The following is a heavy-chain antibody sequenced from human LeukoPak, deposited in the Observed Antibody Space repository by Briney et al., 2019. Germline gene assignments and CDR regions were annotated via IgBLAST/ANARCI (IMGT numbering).Heavy chain of an antibody. CDR3: AKSKSIAVAAPDY. CDR2: ISGSGGST. D-gene: IGHD6-19*01. Sequence: TGGSLRLSCAASGFTFSSYAMSWVRQAPGKGLEWVSAISGSGGSTYYADSVKGRFTISRDNSKNTLYLQMNSLRAEDTAVYYCAKSKSIAVAAPDYWGQGTLVTVSS. J-gene: IGHJ4*02. CDR1: GFTFSSYA. V-gene: IGHV3-23*01.